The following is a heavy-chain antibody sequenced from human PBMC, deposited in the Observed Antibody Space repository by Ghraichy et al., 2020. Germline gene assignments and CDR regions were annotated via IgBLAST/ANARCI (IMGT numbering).Heavy chain of an antibody. J-gene: IGHJ6*02. V-gene: IGHV3-48*04. Sequence: GESLNISCAASGFTFSSYSMNWVRQAPGKGLEWVSYISSSSSTIYYADSVKGRFTISRDNAKNSLYLQMNSLRAEDTAVYYCAREKSELYYGMDVWGQGTTVTVSS. CDR1: GFTFSSYS. CDR2: ISSSSSTI. D-gene: IGHD3-10*01. CDR3: AREKSELYYGMDV.